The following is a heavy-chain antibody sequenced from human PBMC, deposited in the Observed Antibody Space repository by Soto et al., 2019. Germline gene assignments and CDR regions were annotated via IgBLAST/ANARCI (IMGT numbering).Heavy chain of an antibody. CDR2: IWYDGSNK. D-gene: IGHD5-12*01. V-gene: IGHV3-33*01. CDR1: GFTFSSYG. CDR3: ARDSRSGWLQPISMDV. Sequence: GGSLRLSCAASGFTFSSYGMHWVRQAPGKGLEWVAVIWYDGSNKYYADSVKGRFTISRDNSKNTLYLQMNSLRAEDTAVYYCARDSRSGWLQPISMDVWGQGTTVTVSS. J-gene: IGHJ6*02.